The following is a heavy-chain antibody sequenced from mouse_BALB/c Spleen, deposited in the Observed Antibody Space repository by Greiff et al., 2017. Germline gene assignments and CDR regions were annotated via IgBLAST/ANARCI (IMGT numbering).Heavy chain of an antibody. Sequence: QVQLQQPGAELAKPGASVKMSCKASGYTFTSYWMHWVKQRPGQGLEWIGYINPSTGYTEYNQKFKDKATLTADKSSSTAYMQLSSLTSEDSAVYYCARGLLAYWGQGTTLTVSS. J-gene: IGHJ2*01. V-gene: IGHV1-7*01. CDR3: ARGLLAY. D-gene: IGHD2-3*01. CDR1: GYTFTSYW. CDR2: INPSTGYT.